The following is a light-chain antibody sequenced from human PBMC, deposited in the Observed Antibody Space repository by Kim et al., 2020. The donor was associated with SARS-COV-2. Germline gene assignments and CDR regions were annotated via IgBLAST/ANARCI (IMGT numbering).Light chain of an antibody. CDR2: QDS. V-gene: IGLV3-1*01. Sequence: VSVSPGQPASITCSGDKLGDKYACWYQQKPGQAPVLVIYQDSKRPSGIPERVSGSNSGNTATLTISGTQAMDEADYYCQAWDSSWVFGGGTQLTVL. J-gene: IGLJ3*02. CDR1: KLGDKY. CDR3: QAWDSSWV.